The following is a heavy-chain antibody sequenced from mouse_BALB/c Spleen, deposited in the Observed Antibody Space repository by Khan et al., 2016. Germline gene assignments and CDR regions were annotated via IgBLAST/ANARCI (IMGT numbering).Heavy chain of an antibody. V-gene: IGHV3-5*02. Sequence: EVQLQESGPGLVKPSQTVSLTCTVTGISITTGNYRWSWIRQFPGNKLEWIGYIYYSGTITYNPSLTSRTTITRDTSKHQFFLEMNSLTAVDTTTYYCARYWYRFDYWGQGPTLTAAS. J-gene: IGHJ2*01. CDR3: ARYWYRFDY. D-gene: IGHD1-1*02. CDR1: GISITTGNYR. CDR2: IYYSGTI.